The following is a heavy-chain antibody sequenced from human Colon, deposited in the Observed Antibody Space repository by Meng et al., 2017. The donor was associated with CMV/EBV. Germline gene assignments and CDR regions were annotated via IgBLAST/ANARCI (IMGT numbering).Heavy chain of an antibody. Sequence: GESLKISCAVSGFLFRSYGMHWVRQAPGKGLEWVAFIRYDGSSDYYADSVKGRFTISRDNSDNTLYLQMNSLRAEDAAVYYCARRPLGFCSSMSCQPLWYFDLWGRDTLVTVSS. CDR1: GFLFRSYG. V-gene: IGHV3-30*02. D-gene: IGHD2-2*01. CDR3: ARRPLGFCSSMSCQPLWYFDL. J-gene: IGHJ2*01. CDR2: IRYDGSSD.